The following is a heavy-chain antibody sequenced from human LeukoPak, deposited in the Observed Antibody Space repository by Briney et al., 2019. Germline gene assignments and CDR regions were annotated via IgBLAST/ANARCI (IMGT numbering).Heavy chain of an antibody. CDR2: INPNTGGT. CDR1: GYTFTGYY. CDR3: ARDRGKNSYGYFMDY. J-gene: IGHJ4*02. V-gene: IGHV1-2*02. D-gene: IGHD5-18*01. Sequence: GASVKVCCKASGYTFTGYYMHWVRQAPGQGLEWMGWINPNTGGTNYAQKFRGRVTMTRDTSISTAYMELSRLRSDDTAVYYCARDRGKNSYGYFMDYWGQGTLVTVSS.